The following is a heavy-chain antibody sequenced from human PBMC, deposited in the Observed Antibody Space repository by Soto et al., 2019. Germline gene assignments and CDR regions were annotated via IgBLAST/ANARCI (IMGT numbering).Heavy chain of an antibody. Sequence: QVQLVQSGAEVKKPGASVKVSCKASGYTFTSYGISWVRQAPGQGLEWMGWISAYNGNTNYAQKLQGRVTMTTDTSTSTAYRELRSLRSDDTAVYYCARSIGRLSSGYYDPSLGFDYWGQGTLVTVSS. CDR1: GYTFTSYG. J-gene: IGHJ4*02. CDR2: ISAYNGNT. D-gene: IGHD3-22*01. V-gene: IGHV1-18*01. CDR3: ARSIGRLSSGYYDPSLGFDY.